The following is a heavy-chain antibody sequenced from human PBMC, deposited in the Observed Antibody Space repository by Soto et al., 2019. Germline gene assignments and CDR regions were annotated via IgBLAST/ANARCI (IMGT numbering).Heavy chain of an antibody. CDR1: GGSISSYY. CDR3: ARGEYCSSTSCYENYYYYMDV. D-gene: IGHD2-2*01. J-gene: IGHJ6*03. Sequence: SETLSLTCTVSGGSISSYYWSWIRQPPGKGLEWIGYIYYSGSTNYNPSLKSRVTISVDTSKNQFSLKLSSVTAADTAVYYCARGEYCSSTSCYENYYYYMDVWGKGTTVTVSS. CDR2: IYYSGST. V-gene: IGHV4-59*01.